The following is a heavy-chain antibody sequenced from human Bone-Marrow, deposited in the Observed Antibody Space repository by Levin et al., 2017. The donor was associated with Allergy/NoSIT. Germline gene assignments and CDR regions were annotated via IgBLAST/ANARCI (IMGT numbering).Heavy chain of an antibody. CDR3: AREGHCSNSRCYGGAFEL. Sequence: PSETLSLTCNVFGDSFSTSYWSWIRQPPGKGLEWIGDIFHTGSTNYNPSLKSRVTISMDTSKNQFSLKLISVTAADTAVYYCAREGHCSNSRCYGGAFELWGQGTMVTVSS. CDR2: IFHTGST. D-gene: IGHD2-2*01. CDR1: GDSFSTSY. J-gene: IGHJ3*01. V-gene: IGHV4-59*01.